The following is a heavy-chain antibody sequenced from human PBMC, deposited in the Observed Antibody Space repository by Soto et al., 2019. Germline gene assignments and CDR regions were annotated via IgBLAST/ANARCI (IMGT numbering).Heavy chain of an antibody. D-gene: IGHD3-22*01. CDR2: IYHSGST. Sequence: SETLSLTCAVYGGSFSGYYWSWIRQPPGKGLEWIGEIYHSGSTNYNPSLKSRVTISVDKSKNQFSLKLSSVTAADTAVYYCAVHSYYYDSSGSKQTYYFDYWGQGTLVTVSS. J-gene: IGHJ4*02. V-gene: IGHV4-34*01. CDR3: AVHSYYYDSSGSKQTYYFDY. CDR1: GGSFSGYY.